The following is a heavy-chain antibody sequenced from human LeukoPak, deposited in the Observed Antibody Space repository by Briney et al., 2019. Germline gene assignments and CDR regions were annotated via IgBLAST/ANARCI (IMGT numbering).Heavy chain of an antibody. D-gene: IGHD5-18*01. V-gene: IGHV1-69*04. CDR3: ARGSDVDTAMGLLAR. CDR1: GYTFTDYF. J-gene: IGHJ4*02. CDR2: IIPILGIA. Sequence: SVRVSCKATGYTFTDYFLHWVRQAPGQGLEWMGRIIPILGIANYAQKFQGRVTITADKSTSTAYMELSSLRSEDTAVYYCARGSDVDTAMGLLARWGQGTLVTVSS.